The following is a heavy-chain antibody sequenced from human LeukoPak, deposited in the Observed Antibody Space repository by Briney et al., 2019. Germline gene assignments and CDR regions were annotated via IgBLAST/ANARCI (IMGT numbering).Heavy chain of an antibody. CDR3: ARDSYIAPGWLDP. CDR1: GGSINSGTSY. V-gene: IGHV4-31*03. D-gene: IGHD3-16*01. Sequence: SETLSLTCIVSGGSINSGTSYWSWIRQHPGKGLEWIGYIYYSGTTYYNPSLKSRVTISVDTSNNQFSLRLSSMTAADTAVYYCARDSYIAPGWLDPWGQGTLVTVSS. J-gene: IGHJ5*02. CDR2: IYYSGTT.